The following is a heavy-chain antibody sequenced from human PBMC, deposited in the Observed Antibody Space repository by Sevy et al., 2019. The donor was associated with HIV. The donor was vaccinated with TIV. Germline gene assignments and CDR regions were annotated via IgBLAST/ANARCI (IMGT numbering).Heavy chain of an antibody. CDR1: GFTFYYAW. CDR2: IKSKADGGTT. J-gene: IGHJ6*02. V-gene: IGHV3-15*01. Sequence: GGSLRLSCAASGFTFYYAWMSWVRQAPGKGLEWVGRIKSKADGGTTEYAADVKGRFTISRDDSKNTLYLQMNSLKTEDTAIYYCSTDPIIVLLVTDGMDVWGQGTTVTVSS. CDR3: STDPIIVLLVTDGMDV. D-gene: IGHD2-8*02.